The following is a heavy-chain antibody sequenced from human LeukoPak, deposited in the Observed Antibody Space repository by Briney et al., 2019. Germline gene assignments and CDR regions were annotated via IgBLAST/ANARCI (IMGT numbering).Heavy chain of an antibody. V-gene: IGHV5-51*01. CDR2: IHPGDSDT. CDR3: ARAYYGSGSYYPTAFDY. D-gene: IGHD3-10*01. Sequence: GESLKISCKGSGFSFTSYWIGWVRQMPGKGLEWMGIIHPGDSDTRYSPSFQGQVTISADKSISTAYLQWSSLKASDTAMYYCARAYYGSGSYYPTAFDYWGQGTLVTVSS. CDR1: GFSFTSYW. J-gene: IGHJ4*02.